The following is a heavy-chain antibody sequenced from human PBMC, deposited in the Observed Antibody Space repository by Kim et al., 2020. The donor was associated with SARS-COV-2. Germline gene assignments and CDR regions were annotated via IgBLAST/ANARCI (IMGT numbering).Heavy chain of an antibody. CDR3: ARGVYSPMAGSLSNYYYYGMDV. Sequence: ASVKVSCKASGYTFTSYGISWVRQAPGQGLEWMGWISAYNGNTNYAQKLQGRVTMTTDTSTSTAYMELRSLRSDDTAVYYCARGVYSPMAGSLSNYYYYGMDVWGQGTTVTVSS. CDR1: GYTFTSYG. D-gene: IGHD5-18*01. V-gene: IGHV1-18*01. J-gene: IGHJ6*02. CDR2: ISAYNGNT.